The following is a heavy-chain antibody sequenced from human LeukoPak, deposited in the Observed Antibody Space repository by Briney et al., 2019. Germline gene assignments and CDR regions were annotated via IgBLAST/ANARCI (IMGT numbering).Heavy chain of an antibody. CDR1: GGSISSSSSY. Sequence: PSETLSLTCTVSGGSISSSSSYWGWIRQPPGKGLEWIGSIYYSGSTYYNPSLKSRVTISVDTSKNQFSLKLSSVTAADTAVYYCARIKTYCSGGSCYSDYYYYGMDVWGQGTTVTVSS. V-gene: IGHV4-39*01. J-gene: IGHJ6*02. CDR2: IYYSGST. CDR3: ARIKTYCSGGSCYSDYYYYGMDV. D-gene: IGHD2-15*01.